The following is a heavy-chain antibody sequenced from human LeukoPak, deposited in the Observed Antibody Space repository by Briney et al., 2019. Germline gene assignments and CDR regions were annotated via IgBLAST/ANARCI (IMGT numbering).Heavy chain of an antibody. J-gene: IGHJ2*01. CDR3: ARGQAFWYFDL. Sequence: ASVRVSCKASGNSLTSYGLNWVRQAPGQGLEWMGWINVHNDNRNYAQMYQDRVTLTADTSTRTAYMELRDLRSDDTAVYYCARGQAFWYFDLWGRGTLVTVSP. CDR2: INVHNDNR. CDR1: GNSLTSYG. V-gene: IGHV1-18*01.